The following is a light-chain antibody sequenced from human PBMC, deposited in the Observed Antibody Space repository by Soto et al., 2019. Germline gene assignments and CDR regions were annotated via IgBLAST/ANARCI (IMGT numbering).Light chain of an antibody. J-gene: IGKJ4*01. V-gene: IGKV3-20*01. CDR3: QQYGSSPVT. CDR1: QSVTSNY. Sequence: DIVLTQSPGTLSLSPGERAALSCRASQSVTSNYLAWYQQKPGQAPSLIIYATSIKATGIPDRFSGSGSGTDLTLTISRLKPEDFAVYLCQQYGSSPVTFGGGTMVEMK. CDR2: ATS.